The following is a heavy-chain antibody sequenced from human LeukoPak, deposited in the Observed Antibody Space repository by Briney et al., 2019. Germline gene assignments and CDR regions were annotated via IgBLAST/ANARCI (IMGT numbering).Heavy chain of an antibody. D-gene: IGHD3-16*01. V-gene: IGHV3-15*01. Sequence: GGSLRLSCAASRFTFSSYAMSWVRQAPGKGLEWVGRIKSKVDGGTIDYAAPVKDRFSISRDDSKNTVYLQMNSLKTEDTGIYYCSTGGYYLDYWGQGTLVTVSS. CDR3: STGGYYLDY. J-gene: IGHJ4*02. CDR1: RFTFSSYA. CDR2: IKSKVDGGTI.